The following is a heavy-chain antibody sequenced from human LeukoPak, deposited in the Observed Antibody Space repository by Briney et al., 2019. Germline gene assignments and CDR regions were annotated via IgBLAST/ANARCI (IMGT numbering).Heavy chain of an antibody. CDR2: ISGHSGGNT. D-gene: IGHD6-13*01. CDR3: AREFGYSSSKGNWYFDL. CDR1: GYIFSNYG. V-gene: IGHV1-18*01. Sequence: GASVKVSCKASGYIFSNYGISWVRQAPGHGLEWMGWISGHSGGNTNYAPKFQDRATMTTDTSTSTAYIELRSLRFDDTAVYYCAREFGYSSSKGNWYFDLWGRGTLVTVSS. J-gene: IGHJ2*01.